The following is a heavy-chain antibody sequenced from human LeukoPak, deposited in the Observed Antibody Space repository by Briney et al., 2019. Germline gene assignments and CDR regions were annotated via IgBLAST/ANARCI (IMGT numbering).Heavy chain of an antibody. CDR1: GGSFSGYY. J-gene: IGHJ3*02. V-gene: IGHV4-34*01. Sequence: PSETLSLTCAVYGGSFSGYYWSWIRQPPGKGLEWIGEINHSGSTNYNPSLKSRVTISVDTSKNQFSLKLSSVTAADTAVYYCARHMNVLLWFGESQRAFDIWGQGTMATVSS. D-gene: IGHD3-10*01. CDR2: INHSGST. CDR3: ARHMNVLLWFGESQRAFDI.